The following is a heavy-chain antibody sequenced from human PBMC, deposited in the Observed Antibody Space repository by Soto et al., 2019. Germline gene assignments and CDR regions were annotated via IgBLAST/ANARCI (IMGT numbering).Heavy chain of an antibody. V-gene: IGHV5-51*01. J-gene: IGHJ6*02. CDR1: GYSFTNYW. Sequence: PGESLKISCKGSGYSFTNYWIAWVRQMPGKGLEWMGIIYPGDSDTKYSPSFQGQVTISADKSISTAYLHWSSLKASDAAMYYCARSHGVDVWGQGTSVTVSS. CDR2: IYPGDSDT. CDR3: ARSHGVDV.